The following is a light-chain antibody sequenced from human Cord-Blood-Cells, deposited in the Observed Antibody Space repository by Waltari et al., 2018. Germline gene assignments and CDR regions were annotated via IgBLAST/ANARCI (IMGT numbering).Light chain of an antibody. V-gene: IGLV2-23*03. J-gene: IGLJ1*01. CDR1: SRDVRSYNL. CDR2: EGS. Sequence: QSALTPPASVSGSPGQSITISCTGTSRDVRSYNLVSWYQQHPGKAPKLMIYEGSKRPSGVSNRFSGSKSGNTASLTISGLQAEDEADYYCCSYAGSSTFYVFGTGTKVTVL. CDR3: CSYAGSSTFYV.